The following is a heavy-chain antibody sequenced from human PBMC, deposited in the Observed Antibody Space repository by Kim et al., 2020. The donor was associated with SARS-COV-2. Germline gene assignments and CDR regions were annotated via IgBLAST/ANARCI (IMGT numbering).Heavy chain of an antibody. Sequence: GGSLRLSCAASGFTFSSYWMSWVRQAPGKGLEWVANIKQDGSEKYYVDSVQGRFTISRDNAKNLLYLQMNSLRAEDTAVYYCARVWGYGYIVVVPAAIDYWGQGTLISVSS. CDR1: GFTFSSYW. CDR2: IKQDGSEK. J-gene: IGHJ4*02. D-gene: IGHD2-2*01. CDR3: ARVWGYGYIVVVPAAIDY. V-gene: IGHV3-7*01.